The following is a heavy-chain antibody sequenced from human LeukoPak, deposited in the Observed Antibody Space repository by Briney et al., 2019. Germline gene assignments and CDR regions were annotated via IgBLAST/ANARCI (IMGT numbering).Heavy chain of an antibody. D-gene: IGHD6-13*01. J-gene: IGHJ6*02. CDR3: AKDGVAAAGGHGMDV. Sequence: PGGSLRLSCAASGFTFSSYGMHWVRQAPGKGLEWVSAISYDGGNKYYANSVKGRFTISRYNSKNTLYLKMNSLRAEDTAVYYCAKDGVAAAGGHGMDVWGQGTTVTVSS. CDR1: GFTFSSYG. CDR2: ISYDGGNK. V-gene: IGHV3-30*18.